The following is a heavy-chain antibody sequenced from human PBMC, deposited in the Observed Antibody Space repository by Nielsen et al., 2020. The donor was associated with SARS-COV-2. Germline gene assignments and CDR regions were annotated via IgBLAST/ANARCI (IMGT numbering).Heavy chain of an antibody. CDR3: ARDINQAAAGPLPHYYYYGMDV. V-gene: IGHV4-34*01. CDR2: INHSGST. Sequence: WIRQPPGKGLEWIGEINHSGSTNYIPSLKSRVTISVDTSKNQFSLKLSSVTATDTAVYYCARDINQAAAGPLPHYYYYGMDVWGQGTTVTVSS. D-gene: IGHD6-13*01. J-gene: IGHJ6*02.